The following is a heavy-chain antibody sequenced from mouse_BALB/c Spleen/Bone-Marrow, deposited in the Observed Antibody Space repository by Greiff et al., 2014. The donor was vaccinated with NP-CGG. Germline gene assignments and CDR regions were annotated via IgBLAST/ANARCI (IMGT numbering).Heavy chain of an antibody. J-gene: IGHJ2*01. CDR2: IDPANGNT. CDR3: TRGEDY. V-gene: IGHV14-3*02. Sequence: PEQGLEWIGRIDPANGNTKYDPKFQGKATITADTSSNTAYLHLTSLTSEGTAVYYCTRGEDYWGQGTTLAVSS.